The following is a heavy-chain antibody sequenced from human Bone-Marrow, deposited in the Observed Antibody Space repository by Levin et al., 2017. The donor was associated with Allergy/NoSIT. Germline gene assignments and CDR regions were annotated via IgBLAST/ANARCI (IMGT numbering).Heavy chain of an antibody. Sequence: PGGSLRLSCAASGFTFSDHPIHWVRQAPGKGLEWVADISSDGRNEFHADFMKGRFTISRDNSKNTVYLQMNSVRAEDTAVYYCARGHYISGHYLSYDYWGQGTLVTVSS. V-gene: IGHV3-30*04. CDR2: ISSDGRNE. CDR1: GFTFSDHP. D-gene: IGHD3-22*01. J-gene: IGHJ4*02. CDR3: ARGHYISGHYLSYDY.